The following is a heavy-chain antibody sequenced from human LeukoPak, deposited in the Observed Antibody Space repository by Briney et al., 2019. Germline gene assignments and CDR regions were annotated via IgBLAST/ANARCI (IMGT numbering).Heavy chain of an antibody. Sequence: GRSLRLSCAASGFIFSSYGMHWVRQAPGKGLEWVAVIWYDGSNKYYADSVKGRFTISRDNSKNTLYLQMNSLRAEDTAVYYCAKGGSSSPYFDYWGQGTLVTVSS. D-gene: IGHD6-6*01. CDR2: IWYDGSNK. J-gene: IGHJ4*02. CDR1: GFIFSSYG. V-gene: IGHV3-33*06. CDR3: AKGGSSSPYFDY.